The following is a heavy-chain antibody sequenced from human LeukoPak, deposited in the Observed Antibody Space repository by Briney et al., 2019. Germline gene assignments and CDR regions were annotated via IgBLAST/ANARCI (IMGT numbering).Heavy chain of an antibody. J-gene: IGHJ5*02. CDR3: ASLPFSSGYYSWFEH. CDR1: GYSISSAYY. Sequence: SETLSLTCAVSGYSISSAYYWGWIRQSPGKGLEWIGIINHRGTTFYNPPLTSRATLSVDTSKNQFSLKLTSVIAADTAVYYCASLPFSSGYYSWFEHWGQGTLVTVSS. CDR2: INHRGTT. V-gene: IGHV4-38-2*01. D-gene: IGHD3-3*01.